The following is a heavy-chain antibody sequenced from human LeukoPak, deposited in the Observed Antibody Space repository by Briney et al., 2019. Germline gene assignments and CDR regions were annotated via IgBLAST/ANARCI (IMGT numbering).Heavy chain of an antibody. CDR3: ARATMVRGVIRGNIDY. J-gene: IGHJ4*02. Sequence: GESLKISCKGSGYSFTSYWIGWVRQMPGKGLEWMGIIYPGDSDTRYSPSFQGQVTISADKSISTAYLQWSSLKASDTAMYYCARATMVRGVIRGNIDYWGQGTLATVSS. V-gene: IGHV5-51*01. CDR2: IYPGDSDT. D-gene: IGHD3-10*01. CDR1: GYSFTSYW.